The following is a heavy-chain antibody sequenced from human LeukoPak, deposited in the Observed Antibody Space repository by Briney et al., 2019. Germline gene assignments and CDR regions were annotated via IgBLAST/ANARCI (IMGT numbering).Heavy chain of an antibody. CDR2: IYYSGST. V-gene: IGHV4-30-4*07. CDR1: GGSISSGGYS. D-gene: IGHD1-26*01. J-gene: IGHJ4*02. Sequence: SQTLSLTCAVSGGSISSGGYSWSWIRQPPGKGLEWIGYIYYSGSTYYNPSLKSRVTISVDTSKNQFSLKLSSVTAADTAVYYCARTLWSGSYYFDYWGQGTLVTVSS. CDR3: ARTLWSGSYYFDY.